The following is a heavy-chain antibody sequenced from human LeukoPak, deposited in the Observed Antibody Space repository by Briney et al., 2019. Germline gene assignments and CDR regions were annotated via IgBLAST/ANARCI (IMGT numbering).Heavy chain of an antibody. Sequence: SETLSLTCTVSGGSISSYYWSWIRQPPGKGLEWIGEINHSGSTNYNPSLKSRVTISVDTSKNQFSLKLSSVTAADTAVYYCARVGGDIVLMALNYWGQGTLVTVS. J-gene: IGHJ4*02. CDR1: GGSISSYY. CDR2: INHSGST. D-gene: IGHD2-8*01. V-gene: IGHV4-34*01. CDR3: ARVGGDIVLMALNY.